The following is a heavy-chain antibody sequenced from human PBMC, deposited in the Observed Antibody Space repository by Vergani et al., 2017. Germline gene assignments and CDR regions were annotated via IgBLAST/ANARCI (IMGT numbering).Heavy chain of an antibody. Sequence: EVQLVESGGGLVQPGGSLKLSCAASGFTFSGSAMHWVRQASGKGLEWVGRIRSKANSYATAYAASVKGRFTISRDDSKNTAYRQMNSLTTEDTAVYYCTRPPGYCIGGSCYPEGWGQGTLVTVSS. CDR1: GFTFSGSA. CDR3: TRPPGYCIGGSCYPEG. J-gene: IGHJ4*02. V-gene: IGHV3-73*01. CDR2: IRSKANSYAT. D-gene: IGHD2-15*01.